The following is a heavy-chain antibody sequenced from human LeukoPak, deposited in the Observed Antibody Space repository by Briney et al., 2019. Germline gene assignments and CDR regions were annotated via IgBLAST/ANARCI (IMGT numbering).Heavy chain of an antibody. CDR2: ISYDGSNK. Sequence: GGSLRLSCAASGFTFSSYAMHWVRQAPGKGLEWVAVISYDGSNKYYADSVKGRFTISRDNSENTLYLQMNSLRAEDTAVYYCARAAVAGRWTNWFDPWGQGTLVTVSS. CDR3: ARAAVAGRWTNWFDP. CDR1: GFTFSSYA. V-gene: IGHV3-30*01. D-gene: IGHD6-19*01. J-gene: IGHJ5*02.